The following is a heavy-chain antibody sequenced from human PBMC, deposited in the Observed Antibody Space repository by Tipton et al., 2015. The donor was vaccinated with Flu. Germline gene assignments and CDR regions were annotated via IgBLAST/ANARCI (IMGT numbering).Heavy chain of an antibody. CDR1: GFRFNTFW. D-gene: IGHD6-19*01. J-gene: IGHJ4*02. V-gene: IGHV3-7*01. Sequence: SLRLSCAASGFRFNTFWMNWVRQAPGKGLEWVAIIKQDASEKLYVDSVEGRFTISRDNAKNSLSLQMDSLRGDDTAVYYCAGGSGWLITDWGQGTRVPVSS. CDR2: IKQDASEK. CDR3: AGGSGWLITD.